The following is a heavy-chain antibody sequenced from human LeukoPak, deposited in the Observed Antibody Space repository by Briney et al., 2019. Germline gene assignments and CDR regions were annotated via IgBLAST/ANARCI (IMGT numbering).Heavy chain of an antibody. V-gene: IGHV4-39*01. CDR1: GGSISSSSDY. CDR3: ARLVDTAGGGFDY. D-gene: IGHD5-18*01. CDR2: IYHSETT. Sequence: SETLSLTCSVSGGSISSSSDYWGWVRQPPGKGLEWIGSIYHSETTYYNPSLKSRVIISVDTSKNQFSLKLSSVTAADTAVYYCARLVDTAGGGFDYWGQGTLVTVSS. J-gene: IGHJ4*02.